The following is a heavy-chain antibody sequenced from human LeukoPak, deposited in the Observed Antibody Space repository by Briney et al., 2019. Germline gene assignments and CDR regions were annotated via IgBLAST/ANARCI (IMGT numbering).Heavy chain of an antibody. CDR1: GFTFSDHY. D-gene: IGHD3-22*01. J-gene: IGHJ4*02. Sequence: PGGSLRLSCAASGFTFSDHYMDWVRQAPGKGLEWVGRIRSKVKSYTTEYAASVKGRFTISRDDSKNSLYLQMNSLKTEDTAVYYCAFVPSYDRGPDFGGQGTLVTVSS. CDR3: AFVPSYDRGPDF. V-gene: IGHV3-72*01. CDR2: IRSKVKSYTT.